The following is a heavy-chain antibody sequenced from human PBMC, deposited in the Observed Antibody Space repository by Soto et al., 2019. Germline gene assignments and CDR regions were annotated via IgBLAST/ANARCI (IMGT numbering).Heavy chain of an antibody. CDR2: IYDSESA. CDR3: ARPNRGQGFDF. V-gene: IGHV4-59*08. J-gene: IGHJ4*02. D-gene: IGHD3-16*02. CDR1: GGSISSYF. Sequence: QVQLQESGPGLVKPSETLSLTCTVSGGSISSYFWSWIRQPPGKGLEWIGYIYDSESASYNPSLKSRVTMSLDTSNNQFSLKLTSVTAADTAVYYCARPNRGQGFDFWGQGTLVTVSS.